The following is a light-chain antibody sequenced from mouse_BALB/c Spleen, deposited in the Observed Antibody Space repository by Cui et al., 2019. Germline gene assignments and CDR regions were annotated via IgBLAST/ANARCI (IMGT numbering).Light chain of an antibody. V-gene: IGKV6-20*01. CDR2: GAS. J-gene: IGKJ5*01. CDR1: ENVGTY. CDR3: GQSYSYPLT. Sequence: NIVMTQSPKSMSMSVGERVTLSCKASENVGTYVSWYQQKPEQSPKLLIYGASNQYTGVPDRFTGSGSGTDFTLTISSVQAEDLADYHCGQSYSYPLTFGAGTKLELK.